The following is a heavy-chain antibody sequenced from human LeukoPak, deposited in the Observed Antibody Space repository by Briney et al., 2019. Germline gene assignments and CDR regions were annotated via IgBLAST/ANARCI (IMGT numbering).Heavy chain of an antibody. CDR2: INPNSGGT. J-gene: IGHJ4*02. D-gene: IGHD6-6*01. Sequence: GASVKVSCKASGYTFTGYYMHWVRQAPGQGLEWMGWINPNSGGTNYAQKFQGRVTMTRDTSISTAYMELSRLRSDDTAVYYCARERKALAARSTYFDYWGRGTLVTVSS. CDR1: GYTFTGYY. CDR3: ARERKALAARSTYFDY. V-gene: IGHV1-2*02.